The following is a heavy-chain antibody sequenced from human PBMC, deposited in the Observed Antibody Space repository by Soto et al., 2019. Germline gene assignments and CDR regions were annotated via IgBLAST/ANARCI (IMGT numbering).Heavy chain of an antibody. Sequence: QVQLQESGPGLVKPSETLSLTCTVSGGSISSYYWSWIRQPPGKGLEWIGYIYYSGSTSYNPSLKRRVTISVDTSKNQFSLKLSSVTAADTAVYYCARGGTIFGVVVNYYYYGMDVWGQGTTVTVSS. J-gene: IGHJ6*02. CDR1: GGSISSYY. D-gene: IGHD3-3*01. CDR2: IYYSGST. CDR3: ARGGTIFGVVVNYYYYGMDV. V-gene: IGHV4-59*01.